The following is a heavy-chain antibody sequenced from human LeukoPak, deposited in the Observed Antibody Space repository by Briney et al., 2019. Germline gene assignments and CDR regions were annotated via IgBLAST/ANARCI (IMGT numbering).Heavy chain of an antibody. CDR1: GGSISGYY. J-gene: IGHJ3*01. Sequence: SETLSLTCTVSGGSISGYYWSWIRQPPGKGLEWIGSIYYGGSTYYNASLRSRVTTSVDASKNQFSLKLSSVTAADTAVYYCAKSTYYYDTFVNAFDLWGQGTVVTVSS. V-gene: IGHV4-59*04. CDR2: IYYGGST. D-gene: IGHD3-22*01. CDR3: AKSTYYYDTFVNAFDL.